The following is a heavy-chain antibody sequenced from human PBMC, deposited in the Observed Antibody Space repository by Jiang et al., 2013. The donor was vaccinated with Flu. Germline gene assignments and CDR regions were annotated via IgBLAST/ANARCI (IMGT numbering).Heavy chain of an antibody. CDR3: ARGTYYCTNGVCSFDY. CDR1: GFTFSDYY. V-gene: IGHV3-11*03. Sequence: VQLLESGGGLVKPGGSLRLSCAASGFTFSDYYMSWIRQAPGKGLEWVSYISSSSSYTNYADSVKGRFTISRDNAKNSLYLQMNSLRAEDTAVYYCARGTYYCTNGVCSFDYWGQGTLVTVSS. D-gene: IGHD2-8*01. J-gene: IGHJ4*02. CDR2: ISSSSSYT.